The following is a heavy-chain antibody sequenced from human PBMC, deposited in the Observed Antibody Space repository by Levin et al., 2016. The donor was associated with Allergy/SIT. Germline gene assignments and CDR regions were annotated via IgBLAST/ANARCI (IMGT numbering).Heavy chain of an antibody. J-gene: IGHJ4*02. CDR1: DDSIGSFSYY. CDR3: ARRAASYFDQ. V-gene: IGHV4-39*01. D-gene: IGHD6-25*01. CDR2: VWRNGDT. Sequence: SETLSLTCTASDDSIGSFSYYWGWIRQPPGKGLEWIAYVWRNGDTYDNPSLRNRLTTSVDTSKRQFSLQLRSVTAADTAVYYCARRAASYFDQWGQGILVTVSS.